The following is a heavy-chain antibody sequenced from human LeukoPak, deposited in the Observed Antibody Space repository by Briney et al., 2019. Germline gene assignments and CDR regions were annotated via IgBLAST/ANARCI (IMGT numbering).Heavy chain of an antibody. Sequence: QSGGSLRLSCAASGFTFSSYAMSWVRQAPGKGLEWVSAISGSGGSTYYADSVKGRFTISRDNAKNSLYLQMNSLRAEDTAVYYCASELEWFHEDYWGQGTLVTVSS. CDR3: ASELEWFHEDY. D-gene: IGHD3-3*01. V-gene: IGHV3-23*01. J-gene: IGHJ4*02. CDR2: ISGSGGST. CDR1: GFTFSSYA.